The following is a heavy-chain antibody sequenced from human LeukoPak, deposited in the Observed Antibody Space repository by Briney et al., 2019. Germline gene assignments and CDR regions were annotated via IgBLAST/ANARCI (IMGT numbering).Heavy chain of an antibody. Sequence: GRSLRLSCTASGFTFGDYAMSWVRQAPGKWLERVGFIRSKAYGGTTEYAASVKGRFTVSRDDSKSIAYLQMNSLKTEDTAVYYCTRGDYDILTGQTWGQGTLVTVSS. V-gene: IGHV3-49*04. CDR1: GFTFGDYA. J-gene: IGHJ4*02. CDR2: IRSKAYGGTT. D-gene: IGHD3-9*01. CDR3: TRGDYDILTGQT.